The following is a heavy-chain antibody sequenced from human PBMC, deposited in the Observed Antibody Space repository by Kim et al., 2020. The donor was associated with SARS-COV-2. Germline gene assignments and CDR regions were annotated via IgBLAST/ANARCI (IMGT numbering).Heavy chain of an antibody. D-gene: IGHD3-16*01. J-gene: IGHJ4*02. V-gene: IGHV4-59*01. CDR2: GST. Sequence: GSTNYHPSLKSRVTISVDTSKNQFSLKLSSVTAADTAVYYCAREGLGVDYWGQGTLVTVSS. CDR3: AREGLGVDY.